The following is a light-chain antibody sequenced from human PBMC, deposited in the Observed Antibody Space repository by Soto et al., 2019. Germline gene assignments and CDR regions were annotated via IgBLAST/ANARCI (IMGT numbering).Light chain of an antibody. V-gene: IGKV3-20*01. CDR2: GAS. CDR3: QQYGSSPPMYT. CDR1: QSVSSSY. Sequence: EIVLTQSPGTLSLSPGERATLSCRPSQSVSSSYLAWYQQKPGQAPRLLIYGASSRATGTPDRFSGSGSGTDFTLTISRLEPEDFAVYYCQQYGSSPPMYTFGQGTKLEIK. J-gene: IGKJ2*01.